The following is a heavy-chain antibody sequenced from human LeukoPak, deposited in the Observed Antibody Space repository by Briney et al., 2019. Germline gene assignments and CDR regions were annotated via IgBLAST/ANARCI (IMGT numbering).Heavy chain of an antibody. V-gene: IGHV3-7*01. CDR3: ARESGLYDSSGYYFYYYYGMDV. CDR1: GFTFSNAY. CDR2: IKQDGSEK. D-gene: IGHD3-22*01. Sequence: PGGSLRLSCAASGFTFSNAYMNWVRQAPGKGLEWVANIKQDGSEKYYVDSVKGRFTISRDNAKNSLYLQMNSLRAEDTAVYYCARESGLYDSSGYYFYYYYGMDVWGQGTTVTVSS. J-gene: IGHJ6*02.